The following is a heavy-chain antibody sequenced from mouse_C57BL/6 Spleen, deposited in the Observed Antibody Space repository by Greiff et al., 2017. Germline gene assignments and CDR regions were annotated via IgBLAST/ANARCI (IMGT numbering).Heavy chain of an antibody. V-gene: IGHV1-22*01. D-gene: IGHD1-2*01. CDR2: INPNNGGT. CDR1: GYTFTDYN. CDR3: ARGYYGTLAY. Sequence: VHVKQSGPELVKPGASVKMSCKASGYTFTDYNMHWVKQSHGKSLEWIGYINPNNGGTSYNQKFKGKATLTVNKSSSTAYMELRSLTSEDSAVYYCARGYYGTLAYWGQGTLVTVSA. J-gene: IGHJ3*01.